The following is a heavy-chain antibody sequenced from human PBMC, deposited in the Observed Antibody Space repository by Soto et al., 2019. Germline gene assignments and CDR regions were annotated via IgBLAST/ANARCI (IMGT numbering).Heavy chain of an antibody. J-gene: IGHJ4*02. Sequence: SVKVSCKASGGTFSSYAISWVRQAPGQGPEWMGGIIPIFGTANYAQKFQGRVTITADESTSTAYMELSSLRSEDTAVYYCARSEMATISRFDYWGQGTLVTVSS. CDR3: ARSEMATISRFDY. CDR1: GGTFSSYA. V-gene: IGHV1-69*13. CDR2: IIPIFGTA. D-gene: IGHD5-12*01.